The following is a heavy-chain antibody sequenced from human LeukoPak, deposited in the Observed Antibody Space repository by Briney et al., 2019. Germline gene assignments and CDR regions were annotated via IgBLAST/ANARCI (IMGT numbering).Heavy chain of an antibody. J-gene: IGHJ4*02. CDR1: GGSFSGYY. CDR2: INHSGST. Sequence: SETLSLTCAVYGGSFSGYYWSWIRQPPGKGLEWIGEINHSGSTNYNPSLKSRVTISVDTSKNQFSLKLSSVTAADTAVYYCARENPTLTGYYKDYWGQGTLVTASS. D-gene: IGHD3-9*01. V-gene: IGHV4-34*01. CDR3: ARENPTLTGYYKDY.